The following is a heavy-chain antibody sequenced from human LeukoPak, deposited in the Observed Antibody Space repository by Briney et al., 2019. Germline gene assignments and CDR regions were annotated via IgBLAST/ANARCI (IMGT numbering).Heavy chain of an antibody. Sequence: GGSLRLSCAASGFTFSSYSMNWVRQAPGKGLEWVSYISSSSSTIYYADSVKGRFTISRDNAKNSLYLQMNSLRAEDTAVYYCARDRRAEYCSGGSCYGEYFQHWGQGTLVTVSS. V-gene: IGHV3-48*01. J-gene: IGHJ1*01. CDR1: GFTFSSYS. D-gene: IGHD2-15*01. CDR2: ISSSSSTI. CDR3: ARDRRAEYCSGGSCYGEYFQH.